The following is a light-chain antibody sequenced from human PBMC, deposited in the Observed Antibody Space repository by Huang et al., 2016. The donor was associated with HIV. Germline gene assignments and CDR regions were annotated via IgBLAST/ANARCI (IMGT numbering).Light chain of an antibody. CDR1: QSLFYSSNSKNY. CDR3: QQYYSLLQT. J-gene: IGKJ1*01. V-gene: IGKV4-1*01. CDR2: WAS. Sequence: DIVMKQSPDSLAASLGERATIQCRSSQSLFYSSNSKNYLVWLQQKPGQSPRLLIYWASDRESVVPDRFTGSGSGTDFTLTIGSLETEDAAVYYCQQYYSLLQTFGRGTKVEIK.